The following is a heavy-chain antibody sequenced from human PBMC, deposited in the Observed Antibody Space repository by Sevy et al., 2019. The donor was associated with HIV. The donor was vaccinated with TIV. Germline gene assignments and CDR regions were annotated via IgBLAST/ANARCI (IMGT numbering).Heavy chain of an antibody. CDR1: GFTFSSQA. Sequence: GGSLRLSCAASGFTFSSQAMSWVRQSPGKGQKWVSIISASGDHTYYADSVKGRFTISRDNSKNTLYLQMSGLRAEDTAVYYCAIEGTHRRRDYGGRGTLVTVSS. CDR3: AIEGTHRRRDY. V-gene: IGHV3-23*01. CDR2: ISASGDHT. J-gene: IGHJ4*02.